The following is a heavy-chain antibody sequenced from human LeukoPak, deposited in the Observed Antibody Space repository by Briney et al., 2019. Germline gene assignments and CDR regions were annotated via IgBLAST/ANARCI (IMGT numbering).Heavy chain of an antibody. Sequence: SETLSLTCTVSGDSINSDYWNWIRQPPGKGLEWIGYIYYSGSTYYNPSLKSRVTISVDTSKNQFSLKLSSVTAADTAVYYCARDSDSSGYGVYYFDYWGQGTLVTVSS. J-gene: IGHJ4*02. CDR3: ARDSDSSGYGVYYFDY. D-gene: IGHD3-22*01. CDR2: IYYSGST. V-gene: IGHV4-30-4*08. CDR1: GDSINSDY.